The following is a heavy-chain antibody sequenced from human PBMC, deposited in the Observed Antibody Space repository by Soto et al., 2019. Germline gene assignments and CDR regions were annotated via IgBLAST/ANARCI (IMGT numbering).Heavy chain of an antibody. CDR2: VYSSGTT. CDR3: ARDIGSYAYGEGY. Sequence: SETLSLTCSVSGGSINSYWWSWIRQPAGKGLEWIGRVYSSGTTDYNPSLNSRATLSVETSKNQFSLKLSSVTAADTAVNYCARDIGSYAYGEGYWGQGIQVTVSS. V-gene: IGHV4-4*07. D-gene: IGHD3-10*01. CDR1: GGSINSYW. J-gene: IGHJ4*02.